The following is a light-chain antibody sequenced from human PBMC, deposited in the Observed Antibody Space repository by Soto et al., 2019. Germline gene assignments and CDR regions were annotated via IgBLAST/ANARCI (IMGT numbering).Light chain of an antibody. J-gene: IGKJ5*01. CDR1: QAISGNY. CDR2: GAS. CDR3: QQRNVWPPIT. V-gene: IGKV3D-20*02. Sequence: EIVLTQSPGTLSLSPVEGASLSCMASQAISGNYLAWYQHKPGQAPRLLMYGASSRATGIPDRFSGSGSGTDFTLTISRLEPEDYAVYYCQQRNVWPPITFGQGTRLEIK.